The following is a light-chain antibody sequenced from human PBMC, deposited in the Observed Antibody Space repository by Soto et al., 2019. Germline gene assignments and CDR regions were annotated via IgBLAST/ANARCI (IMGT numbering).Light chain of an antibody. CDR1: QGISTY. J-gene: IGKJ3*01. CDR2: AAS. CDR3: QKYNIAPRT. Sequence: DIQMTQSPSSLSASVGARVTITCRARQGISTYLAWYQQKPGKVPKLLIYAASTLQSGVPSRFSGSGSGTDFTLTISSLQPEDGATYYCQKYNIAPRTFGPGTKVDIK. V-gene: IGKV1-27*01.